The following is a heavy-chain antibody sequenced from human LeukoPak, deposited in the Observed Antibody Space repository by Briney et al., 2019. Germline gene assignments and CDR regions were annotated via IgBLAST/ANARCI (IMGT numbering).Heavy chain of an antibody. D-gene: IGHD6-13*01. CDR2: IWYDGSNK. CDR1: GFTFSRYG. V-gene: IGHV3-33*03. CDR3: AKDPLLCSSWYYYYGMDV. Sequence: GGPLTLSCAASGFTFSRYGMHGVRQAPGKALEWVADIWYDGSNKFYADSVKARLPLSRDSSKHTLSLQMNTQSPEDTAVYHCAKDPLLCSSWYYYYGMDVWGQGTTVTVSS. J-gene: IGHJ6*02.